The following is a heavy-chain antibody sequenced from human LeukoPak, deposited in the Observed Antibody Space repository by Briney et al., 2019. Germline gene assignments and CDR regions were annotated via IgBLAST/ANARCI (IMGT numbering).Heavy chain of an antibody. D-gene: IGHD5-12*01. CDR3: ARGTGSWLRLTRWFDP. CDR1: GYTFTNYD. V-gene: IGHV1-8*01. J-gene: IGHJ5*02. Sequence: GASVKVSCKASGYTFTNYDINWVRQATGQGLEWMGWMNPNSGNTDYAQKFQGRVTMTRNTSISTAYIELSSLVSEDTAVYYCARGTGSWLRLTRWFDPWGQGALVTVSS. CDR2: MNPNSGNT.